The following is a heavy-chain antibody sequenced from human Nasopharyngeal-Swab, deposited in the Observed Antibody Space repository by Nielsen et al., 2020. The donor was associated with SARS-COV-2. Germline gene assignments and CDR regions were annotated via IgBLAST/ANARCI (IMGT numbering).Heavy chain of an antibody. Sequence: GGSLRLSCTASGFTFGDYAMSWVRQAPGKGLEWVGFIRSKAYGGTTEYAASVKGRFTISRDDSKNSLYLQMNSLKTEDTAVYYCARDGGYGSGSHYYYYGMDVWGQGTTVTVSS. CDR1: GFTFGDYA. CDR3: ARDGGYGSGSHYYYYGMDV. CDR2: IRSKAYGGTT. J-gene: IGHJ6*02. V-gene: IGHV3-49*04. D-gene: IGHD3-10*01.